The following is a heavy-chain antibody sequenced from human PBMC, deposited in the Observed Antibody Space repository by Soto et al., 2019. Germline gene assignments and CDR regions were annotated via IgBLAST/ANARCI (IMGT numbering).Heavy chain of an antibody. V-gene: IGHV1-69*13. CDR3: ARLAVAANYYYGMDV. CDR2: IIPIFGTA. CDR1: GGTFSSYA. Sequence: ASVKVSCKASGGTFSSYAISWVRQAPGQGLEWMGGIIPIFGTANYAQKFQGRVTITADESTSTAYMELSSLRSEDTAVYYCARLAVAANYYYGMDVWGQGTTVTVSS. J-gene: IGHJ6*02. D-gene: IGHD2-15*01.